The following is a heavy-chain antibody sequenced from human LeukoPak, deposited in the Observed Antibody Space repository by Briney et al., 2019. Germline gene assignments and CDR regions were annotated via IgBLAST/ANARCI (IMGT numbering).Heavy chain of an antibody. CDR1: GYTFTSYG. CDR3: ATARYGAWRSRGDYYYYMDV. Sequence: ASVKVSCKASGYTFTSYGISWVRQAPGQGLEWMGWISAYNGNTNYAQKLQGRVTMTTDTSTSTAYMELRSLRSDDTAVYYCATARYGAWRSRGDYYYYMDVWGKGTTVTISS. D-gene: IGHD3-10*01. V-gene: IGHV1-18*01. J-gene: IGHJ6*03. CDR2: ISAYNGNT.